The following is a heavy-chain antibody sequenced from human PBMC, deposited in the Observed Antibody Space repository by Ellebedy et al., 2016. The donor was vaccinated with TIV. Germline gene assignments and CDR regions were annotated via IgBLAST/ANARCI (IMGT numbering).Heavy chain of an antibody. V-gene: IGHV1-2*02. Sequence: ASVKVSCKASGGIFSSYAISWVRQAPEQGLEWMGWINPDSGGTNFAQKFQGRVTMTRDTSINTVYMELNRLESDDTAVYYCARVRRGSSGMDVWGQGTTVTVSS. J-gene: IGHJ6*02. CDR2: INPDSGGT. CDR3: ARVRRGSSGMDV. D-gene: IGHD6-13*01. CDR1: GGIFSSYA.